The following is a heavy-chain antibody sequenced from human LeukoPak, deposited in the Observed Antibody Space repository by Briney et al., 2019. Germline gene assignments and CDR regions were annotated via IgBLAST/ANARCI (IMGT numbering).Heavy chain of an antibody. V-gene: IGHV4-59*01. D-gene: IGHD1-26*01. CDR2: IFYSGST. J-gene: IGHJ5*02. CDR1: GGSISNYY. CDR3: AREGGSYYHWFDP. Sequence: SETLSLTCTLPGGSISNYYLSWIRQPPGKGLEWIGNIFYSGSTNYNPSLKSRVTISLDTSKNQFSLKLTSVSAADTAVYYCAREGGSYYHWFDPWGQGTLVTVSS.